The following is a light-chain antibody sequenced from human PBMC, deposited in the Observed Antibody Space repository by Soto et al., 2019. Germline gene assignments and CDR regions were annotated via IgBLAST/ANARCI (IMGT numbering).Light chain of an antibody. CDR3: AAWDDSLNGVV. CDR2: GND. V-gene: IGLV1-44*01. CDR1: SSNIGGNI. J-gene: IGLJ2*01. Sequence: QSVLTQPPSASGTPGQRVTISCSGSSSNIGGNIVNWYQQPPGTAPKLLIFGNDQRPSWVPDRFSGSKSGTSASLAISGLQSEDEANYYCAAWDDSLNGVVFGGGTKLTVL.